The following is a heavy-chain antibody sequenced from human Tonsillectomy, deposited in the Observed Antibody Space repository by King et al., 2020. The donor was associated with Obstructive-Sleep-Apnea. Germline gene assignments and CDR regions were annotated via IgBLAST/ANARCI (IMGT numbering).Heavy chain of an antibody. CDR2: ISGSGFST. D-gene: IGHD5-18*01. CDR3: AKENGYSSGSPYYFDN. CDR1: GFTFSNYA. J-gene: IGHJ4*02. V-gene: IGHV3-23*04. Sequence: VQLVESGGGLVQPGGSLRLSCEASGFTFSNYAMSWVRQAPGKGLEWVSVISGSGFSTYYADSVMDRFTISRDNSKNTLYLQMNSQRAEDTAIYSCAKENGYSSGSPYYFDNWGQGTLVTVSS.